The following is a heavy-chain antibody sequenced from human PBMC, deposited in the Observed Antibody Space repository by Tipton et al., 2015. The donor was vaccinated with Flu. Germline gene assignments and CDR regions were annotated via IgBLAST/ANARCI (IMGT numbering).Heavy chain of an antibody. Sequence: QLVQSGAEVRKPGESLKIYCKGSGYSFTSYWIGWVRQMPGKGLECMGIIYPSDSDTRYSPSFQGQVTISADKSISTAYLQWSSLKASDTAMYYCARDYYDFWSGYGPQNWFDPWGQGTLVTVSS. J-gene: IGHJ5*02. D-gene: IGHD3-3*01. CDR3: ARDYYDFWSGYGPQNWFDP. V-gene: IGHV5-51*01. CDR2: IYPSDSDT. CDR1: GYSFTSYW.